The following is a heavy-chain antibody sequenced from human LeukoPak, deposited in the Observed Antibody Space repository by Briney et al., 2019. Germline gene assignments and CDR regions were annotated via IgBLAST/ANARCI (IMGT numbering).Heavy chain of an antibody. V-gene: IGHV3-74*01. CDR3: AKRIAVDGDY. Sequence: GGSLRLSCAASGFTFGSYWMHWVRQAPGKGLVWVSRISPDGYSIVDADSVKGRFTISRDNSKNTLYLQMNSLRAEDTAVYYCAKRIAVDGDYWGQGTLVTVSS. J-gene: IGHJ4*02. D-gene: IGHD6-19*01. CDR2: ISPDGYSI. CDR1: GFTFGSYW.